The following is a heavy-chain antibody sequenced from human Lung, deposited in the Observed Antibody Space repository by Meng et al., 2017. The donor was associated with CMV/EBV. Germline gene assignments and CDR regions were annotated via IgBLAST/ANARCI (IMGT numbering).Heavy chain of an antibody. D-gene: IGHD4-17*01. CDR1: GGSVSRGGVY. CDR3: ARTNYGVYNWFDP. CDR2: IHYSGST. Sequence: QGRPKNSLKDLMKPTLTCSLTCTVSGGSVSRGGVYRTCIRKHPGKGLEWIRYIHYSGSTYNNPSLRSRVAISIDTCKNQFSLKLTSVTAAATAVYFCARTNYGVYNWFDPWGQGTLVTVSS. J-gene: IGHJ5*02. V-gene: IGHV4-31*04.